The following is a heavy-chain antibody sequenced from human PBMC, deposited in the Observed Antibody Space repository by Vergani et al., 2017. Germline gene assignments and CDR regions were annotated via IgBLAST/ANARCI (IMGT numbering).Heavy chain of an antibody. CDR1: GDSITNGGFS. CDR2: IFPSGNS. V-gene: IGHV4-30-2*01. CDR3: ARASLRALVGYYYYMDV. D-gene: IGHD3-16*02. J-gene: IGHJ6*03. Sequence: QLQLQESGSGLVKPSQTLSLTCAVSGDSITNGGFSWNWIRQPPGKGPEWIGYIFPSGNSDYNPSLKNRVSISLDKSKNQFSLWVNSVTAADTAGYFCARASLRALVGYYYYMDVCGKGKTVVVSS.